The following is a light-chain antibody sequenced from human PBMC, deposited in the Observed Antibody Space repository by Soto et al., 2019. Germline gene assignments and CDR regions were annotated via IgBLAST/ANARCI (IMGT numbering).Light chain of an antibody. V-gene: IGLV2-14*01. J-gene: IGLJ1*01. CDR1: GSDVGGYDY. Sequence: QSALTQPASVSGSPGQSITISCTGTGSDVGGYDYVSWYQHHPGKAPKVMIYEVTNRPSGVSNRFSGSKSGNTASLTISWLLAEYEADYYCSSYTSSSTYVFGTGTKLTVL. CDR2: EVT. CDR3: SSYTSSSTYV.